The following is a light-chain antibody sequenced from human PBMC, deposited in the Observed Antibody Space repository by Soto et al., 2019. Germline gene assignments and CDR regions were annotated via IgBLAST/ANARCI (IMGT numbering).Light chain of an antibody. J-gene: IGLJ1*01. CDR2: DVN. Sequence: QSVLTQPRSVSGSLGQSVTVSCTGTSSDVGGHNHVSWYQQHPGKVPKLMISDVNKRPSGVSDRFTGSKSGNTASLTISGLQAEDEADYYCCSFAGRIFVFGTGTKLTVL. CDR3: CSFAGRIFV. V-gene: IGLV2-11*01. CDR1: SSDVGGHNH.